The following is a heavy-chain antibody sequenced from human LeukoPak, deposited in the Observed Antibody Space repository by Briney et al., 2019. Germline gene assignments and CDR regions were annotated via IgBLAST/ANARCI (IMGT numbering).Heavy chain of an antibody. CDR2: INHSGST. V-gene: IGHV4-34*01. J-gene: IGHJ5*02. CDR3: ARGRFTYVWGSYRQNWFVP. D-gene: IGHD3-16*02. CDR1: GGSISSYY. Sequence: SETLPLTCTVSGGSISSYYWRWIRQPPGKGLEWIGEINHSGSTNYNPSLKSRVTISVDTSKNQFSLKLSSVTAADTAVYYCARGRFTYVWGSYRQNWFVPWGQGTLVTVSS.